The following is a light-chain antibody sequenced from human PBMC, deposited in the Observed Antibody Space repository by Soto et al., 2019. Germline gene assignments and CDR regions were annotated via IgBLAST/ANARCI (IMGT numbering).Light chain of an antibody. CDR2: ETS. Sequence: EIVLTQSPGTLSLSPGERATLSCRASQSVSSSFLAWYQQKPGQAPRLLIHETSSRASGIPDRFSGSGSGTDFTLTISRLEPEDFAVYYCHQYETSPSWTFGQGTKVEVK. CDR3: HQYETSPSWT. CDR1: QSVSSSF. J-gene: IGKJ1*01. V-gene: IGKV3-20*01.